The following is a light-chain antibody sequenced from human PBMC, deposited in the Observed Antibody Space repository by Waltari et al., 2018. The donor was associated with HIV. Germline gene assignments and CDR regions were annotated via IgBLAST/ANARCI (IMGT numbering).Light chain of an antibody. Sequence: DIQMTQSPPSLSASLGDRVIITCRASQSISVYLNWYQLKPGRAPKLLIYAASSLHTGVPPRFSASGSGTEFTLTINSLQPEDFATYYCQQSFSGLTFGPGTKVDV. CDR1: QSISVY. CDR3: QQSFSGLT. J-gene: IGKJ3*01. V-gene: IGKV1-39*01. CDR2: AAS.